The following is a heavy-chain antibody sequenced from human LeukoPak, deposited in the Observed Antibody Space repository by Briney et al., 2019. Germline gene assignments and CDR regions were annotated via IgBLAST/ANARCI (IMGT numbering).Heavy chain of an antibody. CDR2: IRPRGGDT. CDR1: GYTFTIFF. D-gene: IGHD1-1*01. Sequence: RASVKASFKASGYTFTIFFIHWVRQAPGQGLEWMGIIRPRGGDTNYAQTFRDRVTLSRDTSTSTVYMALSSLRSEDTAIYYCAREQPNTGGFEKWGQGTLVTVSS. J-gene: IGHJ4*02. V-gene: IGHV1-46*01. CDR3: AREQPNTGGFEK.